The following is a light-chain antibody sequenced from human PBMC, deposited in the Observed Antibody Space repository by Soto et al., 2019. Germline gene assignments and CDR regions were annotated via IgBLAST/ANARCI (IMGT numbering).Light chain of an antibody. CDR3: QQYNNWPTWT. V-gene: IGKV3-15*01. J-gene: IGKJ1*01. CDR1: QGFXSN. CDR2: GES. Sequence: IVLTQSPATLSVSPGESATLSCRASQGFXSNFDWYQQKPGQAPRILIXGESTRATGIPARFSGSGSGREFTLTISSLQSEDFAVYYCQQYNNWPTWTFGQGTKVDIK.